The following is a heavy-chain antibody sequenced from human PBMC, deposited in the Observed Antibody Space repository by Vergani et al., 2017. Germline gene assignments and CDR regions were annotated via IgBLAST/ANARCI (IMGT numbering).Heavy chain of an antibody. J-gene: IGHJ4*02. CDR3: ARDRQGYLGDHSSGYYYYYFDY. CDR2: IIPIFGTA. V-gene: IGHV1-69*13. Sequence: QVQLVQSGAEVKKPGSSVKVSCKASGGTFSSYAISWVRQAPGQGLEWMGRIIPIFGTANYAQKVQGRVTITADESTSTAYMELSSLRSEATAVYYCARDRQGYLGDHSSGYYYYYFDYWGQGTLVTVYS. D-gene: IGHD3-22*01. CDR1: GGTFSSYA.